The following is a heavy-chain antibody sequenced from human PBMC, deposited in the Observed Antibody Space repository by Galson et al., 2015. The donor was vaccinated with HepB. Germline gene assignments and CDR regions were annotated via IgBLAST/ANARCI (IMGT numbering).Heavy chain of an antibody. V-gene: IGHV1-69*13. Sequence: SVKVSCKASGGTFSRYAISWVRQAPGQGLEWMGGIIPIFGTANYAQKFQGRVTITADESTSTAYMELSSLRSEDTAVYFCARRGKDVSNLLMGDWFDPWGQGTLVTVSS. J-gene: IGHJ5*02. CDR1: GGTFSRYA. CDR3: ARRGKDVSNLLMGDWFDP. D-gene: IGHD4-11*01. CDR2: IIPIFGTA.